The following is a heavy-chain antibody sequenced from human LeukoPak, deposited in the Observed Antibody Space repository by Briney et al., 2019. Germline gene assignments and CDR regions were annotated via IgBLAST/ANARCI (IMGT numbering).Heavy chain of an antibody. D-gene: IGHD2-2*01. CDR1: GFTFSSYS. CDR3: ARGQDIVVVPAATDAFDI. Sequence: GGSLRLSCAASGFTFSSYSMNWVRQAPGKGLEWVSSISSSSSYIYYADSVKGRFTISRDNAKNSLYLQMNSLRAEDTAVYYCARGQDIVVVPAATDAFDIWGQGTMVTVSS. CDR2: ISSSSSYI. J-gene: IGHJ3*02. V-gene: IGHV3-21*01.